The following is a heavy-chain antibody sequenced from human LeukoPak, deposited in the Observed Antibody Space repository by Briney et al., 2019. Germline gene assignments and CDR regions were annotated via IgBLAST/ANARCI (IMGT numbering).Heavy chain of an antibody. CDR2: ISYSGSTT. CDR3: VRRTSGSYSDY. CDR1: GGSISSISVY. V-gene: IGHV4-39*01. D-gene: IGHD1-26*01. J-gene: IGHJ4*02. Sequence: SETLSLTCTVSGGSISSISVYWGWIRQPTGKGLEWIATISYSGSTTSYNPSLKSRVTISVDTSKNQFSLKLISVTAADTAVYYCVRRTSGSYSDYWGQGTLVTVSS.